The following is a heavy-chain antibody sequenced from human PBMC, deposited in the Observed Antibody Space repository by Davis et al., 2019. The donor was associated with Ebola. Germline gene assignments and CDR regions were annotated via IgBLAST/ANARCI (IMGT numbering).Heavy chain of an antibody. CDR3: ARGRSTFHGMDL. J-gene: IGHJ6*02. V-gene: IGHV1-46*01. Sequence: ASVKVSCKTSGYTFTSYYIHWVRQAPGQGLEWMGIIDPSGATTTYAQNFQGRVTVTRDTSSSTVYMELISLRSDDTAVYYCARGRSTFHGMDLWGQGTTVTVSS. CDR2: IDPSGATT. D-gene: IGHD1-14*01. CDR1: GYTFTSYY.